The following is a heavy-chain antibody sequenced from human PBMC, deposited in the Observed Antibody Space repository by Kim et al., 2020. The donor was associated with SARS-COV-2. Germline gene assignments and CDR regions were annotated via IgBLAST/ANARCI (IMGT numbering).Heavy chain of an antibody. J-gene: IGHJ3*02. D-gene: IGHD2-21*02. CDR1: GFTFSSYG. Sequence: GGSLRLSCAASGFTFSSYGMHWVRQAPGKGLEWVAVISYDGSNKYYADSVKGRFTISRDNSKNTLYLQMNSLRAEDTAVYYCARDIVVVTADAFDIWGQG. CDR3: ARDIVVVTADAFDI. V-gene: IGHV3-33*05. CDR2: ISYDGSNK.